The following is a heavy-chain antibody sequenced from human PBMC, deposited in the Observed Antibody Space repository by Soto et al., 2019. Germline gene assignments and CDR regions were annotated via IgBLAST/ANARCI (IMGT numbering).Heavy chain of an antibody. V-gene: IGHV3-73*02. CDR2: IRSKANSYAT. J-gene: IGHJ6*02. D-gene: IGHD3-3*01. CDR1: GFTFSGSA. CDR3: TRHDDYYYYGMDV. Sequence: EVQLVESGGGLVQPGGSLKLSCAASGFTFSGSAMHWVRQASGKGLEWVGRIRSKANSYATAYAASVKGRFTISRDNSKNTAYLQMNSLKTEDTAVYYCTRHDDYYYYGMDVWGQGTTVTVSS.